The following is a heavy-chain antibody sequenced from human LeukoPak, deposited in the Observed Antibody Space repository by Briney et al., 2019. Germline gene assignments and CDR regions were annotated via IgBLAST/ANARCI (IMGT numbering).Heavy chain of an antibody. V-gene: IGHV3-21*01. Sequence: KAGGSLRLSCAASGFTFNTYTMNWVHQAPGKGLEWVSSITGSSSYIYYADSVKGRFTISRDNAKNSLYLQMNSLRAEDTAVYYCARGRGQYYFDYWGQGTLVTVSS. J-gene: IGHJ4*02. CDR1: GFTFNTYT. CDR2: ITGSSSYI. CDR3: ARGRGQYYFDY.